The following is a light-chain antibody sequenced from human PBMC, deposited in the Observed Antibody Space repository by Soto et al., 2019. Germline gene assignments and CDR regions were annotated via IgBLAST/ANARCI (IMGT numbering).Light chain of an antibody. J-gene: IGLJ3*02. CDR1: SSDVGGYNY. CDR3: SSYASRSTLV. CDR2: EVT. Sequence: QSALTQPASVSGSPGQPITISCTGTSSDVGGYNYVSWYQQHPGKAPKLMIYEVTNRPSGVSNRFSGSKSGNTASLTISGLRAEDEADYYCSSYASRSTLVFGGGTKLTVL. V-gene: IGLV2-14*01.